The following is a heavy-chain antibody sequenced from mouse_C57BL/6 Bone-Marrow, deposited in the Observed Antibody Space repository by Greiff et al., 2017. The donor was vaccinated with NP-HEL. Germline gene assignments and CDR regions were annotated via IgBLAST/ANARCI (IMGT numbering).Heavy chain of an antibody. CDR1: GYTFTSYW. CDR3: GRAYDGYSRFAY. Sequence: VQLQQPGAELVRPGSSVKLSCKASGYTFTSYWMHWVKQRPIQGLEWIGNIDPSDSETHYNQKFKDKATLTVDKSSSTAYMQLSSLTSYDSAVYYCGRAYDGYSRFAYWGQGTLVTVSA. D-gene: IGHD2-3*01. V-gene: IGHV1-52*01. J-gene: IGHJ3*01. CDR2: IDPSDSET.